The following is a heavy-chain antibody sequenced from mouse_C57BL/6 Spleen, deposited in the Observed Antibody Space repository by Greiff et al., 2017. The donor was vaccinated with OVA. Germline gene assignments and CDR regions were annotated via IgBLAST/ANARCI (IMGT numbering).Heavy chain of an antibody. CDR3: ARSEGWLPYYYAMDY. CDR2: INPSTGGT. J-gene: IGHJ4*01. V-gene: IGHV1-42*01. CDR1: GYSFTGYY. Sequence: VQLQQSGPELVKPGASVKISCTASGYSFTGYYLNWVKQSPENSLEWIGEINPSTGGTTYTQKFKAMATLTVDKSSSTAYMQLKSLTAEDSAVYYCARSEGWLPYYYAMDYWGQGTSVTVSS. D-gene: IGHD2-3*01.